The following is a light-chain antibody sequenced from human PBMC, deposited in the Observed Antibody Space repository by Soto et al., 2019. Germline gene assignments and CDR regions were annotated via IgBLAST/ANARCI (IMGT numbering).Light chain of an antibody. V-gene: IGKV3-11*01. CDR1: QSVKTF. J-gene: IGKJ5*01. Sequence: EIVLTQSPATLSLSPGERATLSCRASQSVKTFLVWYQHRPGQAPRVLIYDASHRATGIPARFSGSGSGTDFTRAISSLEPEDAALYYCQQRSNWPPITFGQGTRLEI. CDR3: QQRSNWPPIT. CDR2: DAS.